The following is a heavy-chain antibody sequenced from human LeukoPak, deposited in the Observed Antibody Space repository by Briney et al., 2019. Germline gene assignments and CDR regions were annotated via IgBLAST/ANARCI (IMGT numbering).Heavy chain of an antibody. CDR1: GGSISSYY. J-gene: IGHJ4*02. CDR3: ARSANYYDSSGFDY. D-gene: IGHD3-22*01. Sequence: SETLSLTCTVSGGSISSYYWSWIRQHPGKGLEWIGYIYYSGSTYYNPSLKSRVTISVDTSKNQFSLKLSSATAADTAVYYCARSANYYDSSGFDYWGQGTLVTVSS. CDR2: IYYSGST. V-gene: IGHV4-59*06.